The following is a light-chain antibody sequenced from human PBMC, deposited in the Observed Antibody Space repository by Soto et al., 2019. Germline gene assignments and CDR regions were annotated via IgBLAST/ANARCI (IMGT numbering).Light chain of an antibody. CDR1: QSVSSN. J-gene: IGKJ1*01. CDR2: GAS. V-gene: IGKV3-15*01. CDR3: QQYNNWPRT. Sequence: EIVMTQSPATLSLSPGERATLSCRASQSVSSNLAWYQQKPGQAPRLLIYGASSRATGIPARFSGSGSGTEFTLTISSLQSEDFAFYYCQQYNNWPRTFGHGTKVDIK.